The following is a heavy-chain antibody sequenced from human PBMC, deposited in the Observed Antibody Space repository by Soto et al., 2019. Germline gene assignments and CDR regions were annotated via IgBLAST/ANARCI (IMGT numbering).Heavy chain of an antibody. D-gene: IGHD3-10*01. V-gene: IGHV4-34*01. Sequence: PSETLSLTCAVYGGSFSGYYWSWIRQPPGKGLEWIGEINHSGSTNYNPSLKSRVTISVDTSKNQFSLKLSSVTAADTAVYYCARTDYYGSGSPYYYGMDVWGQGTTVTVSS. CDR3: ARTDYYGSGSPYYYGMDV. J-gene: IGHJ6*02. CDR1: GGSFSGYY. CDR2: INHSGST.